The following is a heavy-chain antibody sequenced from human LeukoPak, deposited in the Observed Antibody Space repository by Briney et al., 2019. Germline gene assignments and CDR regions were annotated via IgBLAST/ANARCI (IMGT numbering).Heavy chain of an antibody. V-gene: IGHV4-59*08. CDR2: IYYSGST. D-gene: IGHD3-3*01. J-gene: IGHJ5*02. CDR1: GGSISSYY. Sequence: SETLSLTCTVSGGSISSYYWSWIRQPPGKGLEWIGYIYYSGSTNYNPSLKSRVTISVDTPKNQFSLKLSSVTAADTAAYYCARYYDFWSGYYWFDPWGQGTLVTVSS. CDR3: ARYYDFWSGYYWFDP.